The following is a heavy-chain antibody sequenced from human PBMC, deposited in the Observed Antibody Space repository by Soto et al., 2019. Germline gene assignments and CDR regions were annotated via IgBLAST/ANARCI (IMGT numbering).Heavy chain of an antibody. CDR2: ISSSSYYI. J-gene: IGHJ6*02. V-gene: IGHV3-21*01. CDR1: GFTLSTYR. D-gene: IGHD6-6*01. CDR3: AREKEDEGSSSLRVYYGMDA. Sequence: PGGSLRLSCAASGFTLSTYRMTWGRQAPGKGLEWVSSISSSSYYIHYADSVKGRFTISRDSAKNSVYLQLNSLRAEDTAVYYCAREKEDEGSSSLRVYYGMDAWGQGTTVTVSS.